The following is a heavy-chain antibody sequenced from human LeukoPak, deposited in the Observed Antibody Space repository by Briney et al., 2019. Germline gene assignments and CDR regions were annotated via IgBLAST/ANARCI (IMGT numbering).Heavy chain of an antibody. CDR1: GFTVSNSY. J-gene: IGHJ4*02. V-gene: IGHV3-23*01. D-gene: IGHD3-9*01. CDR2: VSGSGGTT. CDR3: AKTLNVLQYFDWSLRGGVDY. Sequence: GGSLRLSCAASGFTVSNSYISWVRQAPGEGLEWVSAVSGSGGTTYYADSVKGRFTISRDNSKNTLYLQMNSLRAEDTAVYYCAKTLNVLQYFDWSLRGGVDYWGQGILVTVSS.